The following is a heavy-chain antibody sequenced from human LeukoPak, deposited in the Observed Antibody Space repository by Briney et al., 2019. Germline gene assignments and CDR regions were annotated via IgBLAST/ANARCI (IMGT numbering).Heavy chain of an antibody. CDR3: ARDLGSSWYGGFDY. D-gene: IGHD6-13*01. Sequence: PGGSLRHSCAAPGFTFSSYAMHWVRQAPGKGLEWVAVISYDGSNNYHADSVKGRFTISRDNSKNTLYLQMNSLRAEDTAVYYCARDLGSSWYGGFDYWGQGTLVTVSS. CDR2: ISYDGSNN. V-gene: IGHV3-30-3*01. CDR1: GFTFSSYA. J-gene: IGHJ4*02.